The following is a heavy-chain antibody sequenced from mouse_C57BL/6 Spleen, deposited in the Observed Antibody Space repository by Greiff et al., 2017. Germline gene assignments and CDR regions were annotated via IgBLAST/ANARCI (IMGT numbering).Heavy chain of an antibody. J-gene: IGHJ4*01. CDR3: ARGATVGAMDD. D-gene: IGHD1-1*01. V-gene: IGHV1-69*01. Sequence: QVQLKQPGAELVMPGASVKLSCKASGYTFTSYWMHWVKQRPGQGLEWIGEIDPSDSYTNYNQKFKGKSTLTVDKSSSTAYMQLSSLTSEDSAVYYCARGATVGAMDDWGQGTSVTVSS. CDR1: GYTFTSYW. CDR2: IDPSDSYT.